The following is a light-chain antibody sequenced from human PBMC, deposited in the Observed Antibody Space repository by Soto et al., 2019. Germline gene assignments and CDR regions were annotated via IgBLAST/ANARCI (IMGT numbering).Light chain of an antibody. CDR2: DAS. Sequence: IQMTQFPATLTASVGDRVTITSRASQSNANWLAWYQQKPGKAPKVVIYDASSLGSGVPSRFSGSGSGKEFTLTISSLQPDDFATYYCQQYTSFPYSFGQGTKVDIK. CDR3: QQYTSFPYS. V-gene: IGKV1-5*01. CDR1: QSNANW. J-gene: IGKJ2*03.